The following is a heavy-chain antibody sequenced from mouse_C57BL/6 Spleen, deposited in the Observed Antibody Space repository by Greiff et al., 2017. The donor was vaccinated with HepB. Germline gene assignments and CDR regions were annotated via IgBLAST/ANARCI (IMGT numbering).Heavy chain of an antibody. CDR2: ISSGTSTI. CDR3: ARTHYDYDGDWYFDV. V-gene: IGHV5-17*01. Sequence: EVQLVESGGGLVKPGGSLKLSCAASGFTFSDYGMHWVRQAPEKGLEWVAYISSGTSTIYYADTVKGRFTISRDNAKNTLFLQMTSLRSEDTAMYYCARTHYDYDGDWYFDVWGTGTTVTVSS. CDR1: GFTFSDYG. J-gene: IGHJ1*03. D-gene: IGHD2-4*01.